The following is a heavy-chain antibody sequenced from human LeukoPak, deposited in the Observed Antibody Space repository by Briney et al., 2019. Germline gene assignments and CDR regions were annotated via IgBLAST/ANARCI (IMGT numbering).Heavy chain of an antibody. CDR3: ARVAAPRTYFDY. J-gene: IGHJ4*02. Sequence: SQTLSLTCTVSGGSISSGGYYWSWIRQHPGKGLEWIGYIYYSGSTNYNPSLKSRVTISVDTSKNQFSLKLSSVTAADTAVYYCARVAAPRTYFDYWGQGTLVTVSS. V-gene: IGHV4-61*08. CDR2: IYYSGST. CDR1: GGSISSGGYY. D-gene: IGHD6-25*01.